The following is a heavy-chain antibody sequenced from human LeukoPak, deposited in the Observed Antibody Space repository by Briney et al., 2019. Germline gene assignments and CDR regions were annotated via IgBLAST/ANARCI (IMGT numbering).Heavy chain of an antibody. CDR2: INSDGSST. V-gene: IGHV3-74*01. D-gene: IGHD6-19*01. J-gene: IGHJ4*02. Sequence: PGGSLRLSCAASGFTFSSYSMNWVRQAPGKGLVWVSRINSDGSSTSYADSVKGRFTISRDNAKNTLYLQMNSLRAEDTAVYYCAREGTQWLEYYFDYWGQGTLVTVSS. CDR3: AREGTQWLEYYFDY. CDR1: GFTFSSYS.